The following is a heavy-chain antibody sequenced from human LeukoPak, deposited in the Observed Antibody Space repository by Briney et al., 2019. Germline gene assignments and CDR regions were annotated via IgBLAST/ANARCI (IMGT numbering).Heavy chain of an antibody. CDR3: ARVLMVRGVIP. J-gene: IGHJ5*02. Sequence: QTGGSLRLSCAASGFTVSSNYMSWVRQAPGKGLEWVSVIYSGGSTYYADSVKGRFTISRDNSKNTLYLQMNSLRAEDTAVYYCARVLMVRGVIPWGQGTLVTVSS. CDR2: IYSGGST. V-gene: IGHV3-66*01. CDR1: GFTVSSNY. D-gene: IGHD3-10*01.